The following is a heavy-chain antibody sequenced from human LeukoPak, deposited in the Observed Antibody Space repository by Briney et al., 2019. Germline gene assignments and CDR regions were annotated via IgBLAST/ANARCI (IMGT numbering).Heavy chain of an antibody. CDR2: IWYDGSNK. D-gene: IGHD3-3*01. V-gene: IGHV3-33*06. CDR3: AKDYDFWSGYPRPVDY. CDR1: GFTFSSYG. Sequence: GGSLRLSCAASGFTFSSYGMHWVRQAPGKGLEWVAVIWYDGSNKYYADSVKGRFTISRDNSKNTPYLQMNSLRAEDTAVYYCAKDYDFWSGYPRPVDYWGQGTLVTVSS. J-gene: IGHJ4*02.